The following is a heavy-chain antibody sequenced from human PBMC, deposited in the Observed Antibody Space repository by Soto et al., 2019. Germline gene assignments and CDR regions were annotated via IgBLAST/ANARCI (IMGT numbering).Heavy chain of an antibody. V-gene: IGHV1-18*01. J-gene: IGHJ5*02. CDR1: GYTFTSYG. Sequence: GASVKVSCKASGYTFTSYGISWVRQAPGQGLEWLGWISAYNGNTNYAQKLQGRVTMTTDTSTSTAYMELRSLRSDDTAVYYCARDRWHSSGYYPDEYNWFDPWGQGTLVTVSS. CDR2: ISAYNGNT. D-gene: IGHD3-22*01. CDR3: ARDRWHSSGYYPDEYNWFDP.